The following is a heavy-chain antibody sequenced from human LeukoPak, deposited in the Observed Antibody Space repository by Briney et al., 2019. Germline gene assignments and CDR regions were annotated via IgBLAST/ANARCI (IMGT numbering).Heavy chain of an antibody. V-gene: IGHV3-23*01. CDR1: GFTFSSYA. CDR2: ISGRGAGT. CDR3: AKGGIVGATAWAEYFHH. J-gene: IGHJ1*01. D-gene: IGHD1-26*01. Sequence: QPGGSLRLSCAASGFTFSSYAMSWVRQAPGKGLEWVSAISGRGAGTYYADSVKGRFTISRDNSKNTLYLQMIRLRAEDTAVYYCAKGGIVGATAWAEYFHHWGQGTLVTVSS.